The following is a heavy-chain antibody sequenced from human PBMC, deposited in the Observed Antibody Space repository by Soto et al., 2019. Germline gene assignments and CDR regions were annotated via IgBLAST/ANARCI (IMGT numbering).Heavy chain of an antibody. Sequence: QMQLVESGGGVVQPGTSLRVSCEVSGFHFSSYGMHWVRQAPGKGLEWVGAMSSEGYRQDYGDSVRGRFSISRDNSKNTLYLQMNSRRGDDMAVYYCARGHAPVIHSSFEIWGDGTVVTVSS. J-gene: IGHJ3*02. CDR1: GFHFSSYG. CDR2: MSSEGYRQ. CDR3: ARGHAPVIHSSFEI. V-gene: IGHV3-30*03.